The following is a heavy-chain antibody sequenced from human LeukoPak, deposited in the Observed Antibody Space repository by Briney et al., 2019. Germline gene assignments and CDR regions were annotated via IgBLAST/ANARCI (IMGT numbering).Heavy chain of an antibody. CDR1: GFTFSSYW. Sequence: GGSLRLSCAASGFTFSSYWMHWVRQAPGKGLVWVSRINSDGSSTSYADSVKGRFTISRGNAKNTLYLQMNSLRAEDTAVYYCAREGDFWSGYNFDYWGQGTLVTVSS. D-gene: IGHD3-3*01. CDR3: AREGDFWSGYNFDY. V-gene: IGHV3-74*01. J-gene: IGHJ4*02. CDR2: INSDGSST.